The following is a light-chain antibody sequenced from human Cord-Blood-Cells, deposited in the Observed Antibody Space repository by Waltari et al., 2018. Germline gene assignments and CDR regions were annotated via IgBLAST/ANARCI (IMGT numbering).Light chain of an antibody. Sequence: QAVVTQEPSLTVSPGGKVTLTCGSSTGAVTSDHYSYWFQPKHGQAPRTLCYGTSNEHSWTPARFSGSLLGGKAALTLAGAQPEDEAEYYCLLSYSGAWVFGGGTKLTVL. CDR3: LLSYSGAWV. CDR1: TGAVTSDHY. V-gene: IGLV7-46*01. J-gene: IGLJ3*02. CDR2: GTS.